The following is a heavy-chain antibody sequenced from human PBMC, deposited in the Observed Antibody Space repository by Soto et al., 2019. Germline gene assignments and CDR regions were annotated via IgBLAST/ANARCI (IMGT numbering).Heavy chain of an antibody. CDR2: IIPIFGSA. J-gene: IGHJ5*02. V-gene: IGHV1-69*15. CDR1: GGTFSNYA. Sequence: QVQLVQSGAEVKKPGSSVKVSCKASGGTFSNYAITWVRQAPGQGLEWLGRIIPIFGSANYAQKFQGRVTITADESTTTAYMELSSLRSDDTAVYYWAKDGGKDGYFGNWFGPWCQGTLVTVSS. CDR3: AKDGGKDGYFGNWFGP. D-gene: IGHD5-12*01.